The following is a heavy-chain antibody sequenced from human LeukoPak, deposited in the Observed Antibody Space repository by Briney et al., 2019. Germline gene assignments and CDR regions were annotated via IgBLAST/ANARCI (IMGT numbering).Heavy chain of an antibody. CDR3: ASASYYVSGSYYYYYYMDV. Sequence: PSETLSLTCTVSGGSISSSSYYWGWIRQPPGKGLEWIGSMYYSGTTYYNTSLKSRVTMSVDTSKNQFSLKLSSVTAADTAVYYCASASYYVSGSYYYYYYMDVWGKGTTVTVSS. D-gene: IGHD3-10*01. CDR1: GGSISSSSYY. CDR2: MYYSGTT. V-gene: IGHV4-39*01. J-gene: IGHJ6*03.